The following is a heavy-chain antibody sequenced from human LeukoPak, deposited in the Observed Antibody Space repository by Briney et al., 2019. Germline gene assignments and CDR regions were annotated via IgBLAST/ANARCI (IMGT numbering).Heavy chain of an antibody. CDR1: GGSISSYY. J-gene: IGHJ6*02. D-gene: IGHD1-14*01. V-gene: IGHV4-59*01. CDR2: IYYSGST. Sequence: SETLSLTCTVSGGSISSYYWSWIRQPPGKGLEWIGYIYYSGSTNHNPSLKSRVTISVNTSKNQFSLKLSSVTAADTAVYYCARALRNRAPYGMDVWGQGTTVTVSS. CDR3: ARALRNRAPYGMDV.